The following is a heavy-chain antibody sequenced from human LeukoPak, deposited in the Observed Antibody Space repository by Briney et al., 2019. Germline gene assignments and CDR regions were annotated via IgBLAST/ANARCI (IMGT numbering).Heavy chain of an antibody. CDR3: ARVHYYGMDV. J-gene: IGHJ6*02. Sequence: GGALRFSFAAPGFTFSSYSMKWGRPAPGEGVEWVSYISSSSSTIYYADSVKGRFTISRDNAKNSLYLQMNSLRAEDTAVYYCARVHYYGMDVWGQGTTVTVSS. CDR1: GFTFSSYS. CDR2: ISSSSSTI. V-gene: IGHV3-48*04.